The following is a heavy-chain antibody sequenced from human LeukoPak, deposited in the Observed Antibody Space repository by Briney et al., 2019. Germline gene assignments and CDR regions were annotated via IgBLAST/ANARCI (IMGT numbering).Heavy chain of an antibody. V-gene: IGHV4-30-4*01. CDR1: GGSVSNGDFF. D-gene: IGHD6-13*01. J-gene: IGHJ3*02. Sequence: PSQTLSLTCTVSGGSVSNGDFFWSWIRQPPGKGLECIGYIYYTGSTYYNPSLKSRVTMSVDTSKNQFSLKLTSVTAADTAVYYCARVGQLDHDAFDIWGQGTVVTASS. CDR2: IYYTGST. CDR3: ARVGQLDHDAFDI.